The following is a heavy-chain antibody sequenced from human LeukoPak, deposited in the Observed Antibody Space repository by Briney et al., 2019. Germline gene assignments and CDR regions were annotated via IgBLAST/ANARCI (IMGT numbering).Heavy chain of an antibody. J-gene: IGHJ4*02. D-gene: IGHD1-26*01. CDR3: ARSVGATMRKNLYFDY. V-gene: IGHV3-30*02. Sequence: GGSLRLSCAASGFTFSSYGMHWVRQAPGKGLEWVAFIRYDGSNKYYADSVKGRFTVSRDNSKNTLDLQMNSLRAEDTAVYYCARSVGATMRKNLYFDYWGQGTLVTVSS. CDR1: GFTFSSYG. CDR2: IRYDGSNK.